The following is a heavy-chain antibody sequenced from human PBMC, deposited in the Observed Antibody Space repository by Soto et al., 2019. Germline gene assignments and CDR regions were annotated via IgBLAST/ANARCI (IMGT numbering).Heavy chain of an antibody. D-gene: IGHD3-10*01. J-gene: IGHJ6*02. CDR1: GFTFSSYW. CDR3: ARPNGDGPYYYYYGMDV. V-gene: IGHV3-7*03. CDR2: IKQDGSEK. Sequence: EVQLVESGGGLVQPGGSLRLSCAASGFTFSSYWMSWVRQAPGKGLEWVANIKQDGSEKYYVDSVKGRFTISRDNAQNSLYLQMNSLRAEDTAVYYCARPNGDGPYYYYYGMDVWGQGTTVTVSS.